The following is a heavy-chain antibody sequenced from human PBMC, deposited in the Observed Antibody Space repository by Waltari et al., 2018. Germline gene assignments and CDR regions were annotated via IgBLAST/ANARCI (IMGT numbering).Heavy chain of an antibody. J-gene: IGHJ3*02. V-gene: IGHV4-4*02. CDR1: GGSISSSNW. Sequence: QVQLQESGPGLVKPSGTLSLTCAVSGGSISSSNWWSWVRQPPGKGLEWIGEIYHSGSTNYNPSLKSRGTISVDKSKNQFSLKLGSVTAADTAVYYCARPRGTDGGATRAFDIWGQGTMVTVSS. D-gene: IGHD1-26*01. CDR2: IYHSGST. CDR3: ARPRGTDGGATRAFDI.